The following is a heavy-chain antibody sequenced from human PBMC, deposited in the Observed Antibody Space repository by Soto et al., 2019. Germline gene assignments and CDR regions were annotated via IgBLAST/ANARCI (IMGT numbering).Heavy chain of an antibody. D-gene: IGHD3-22*01. V-gene: IGHV1-69*12. CDR2: IIPISGTA. J-gene: IGHJ6*02. Sequence: QVQLVQSGAEVKKPGSSVKVSCKASGGTFRRDAISWVRQAPGQGLEWMGGIIPISGTAHYAQKFQGRVTITADESTSTAYLELSSLRSEDTAVYYCAISGSTVIVVVNGYYYYAMDVWGQGTTVTVSS. CDR1: GGTFRRDA. CDR3: AISGSTVIVVVNGYYYYAMDV.